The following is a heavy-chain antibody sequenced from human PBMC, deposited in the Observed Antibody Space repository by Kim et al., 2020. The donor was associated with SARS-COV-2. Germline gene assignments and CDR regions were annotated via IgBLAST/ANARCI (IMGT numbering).Heavy chain of an antibody. J-gene: IGHJ4*02. CDR3: ATGGAVLRFLEWLSSCFDY. CDR2: INAGSGNT. D-gene: IGHD3-3*01. V-gene: IGHV1-3*01. CDR1: GNTFSNYA. Sequence: ASVKVSCKASGNTFSNYAMHWVRQAPGQRLEWMGWINAGSGNTEYSQKFQGRLIITTDTSASTAYMELSSLRSEDTAVYYCATGGAVLRFLEWLSSCFDYWGQGTLVTVSS.